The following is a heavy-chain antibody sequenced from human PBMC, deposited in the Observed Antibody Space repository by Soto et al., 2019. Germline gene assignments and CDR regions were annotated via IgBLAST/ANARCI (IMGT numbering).Heavy chain of an antibody. D-gene: IGHD1-26*01. J-gene: IGHJ4*02. CDR2: IFSNYEK. CDR3: ARIRGIVAPWDFDY. CDR1: GFSLSNARMG. Sequence: QVTLKESGPVLVKPTETLTLTCTVSGFSLSNARMGVSWIRQPPGKALEWLAHIFSNYEKSYSTSLKSRLTISKDTSKSQVVLTMTNMDPVDTATYYCARIRGIVAPWDFDYWGQGTLVTVSS. V-gene: IGHV2-26*01.